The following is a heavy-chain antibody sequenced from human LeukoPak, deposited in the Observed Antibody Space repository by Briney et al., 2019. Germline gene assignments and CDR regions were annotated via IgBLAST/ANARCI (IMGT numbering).Heavy chain of an antibody. V-gene: IGHV1-18*01. D-gene: IGHD2-2*01. J-gene: IGHJ4*02. CDR2: ISAYNGNT. CDR1: GYTFTGYG. Sequence: ASVKVSCKASGYTFTGYGISWVRQAPGQGLEWMGWISAYNGNTNYAQKLQGRVTMTTDTSTSTAYMELRSLRSEDTAVYYCARSCSSTSCYDYWGQGTLVTVSS. CDR3: ARSCSSTSCYDY.